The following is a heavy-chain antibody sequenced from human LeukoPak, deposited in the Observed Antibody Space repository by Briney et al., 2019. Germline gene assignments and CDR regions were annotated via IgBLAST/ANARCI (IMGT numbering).Heavy chain of an antibody. D-gene: IGHD6-19*01. CDR3: ASVYSSGWHNYFDY. CDR1: GYTFTRYY. CDR2: INPSGGST. V-gene: IGHV1-46*01. Sequence: ASVKVSCKASGYTFTRYYMHWVRQAPGQGLEWMGMINPSGGSTSYGQKFQGRVTMTRDTSTSTVYMELSRLRSDDTAVYYCASVYSSGWHNYFDYWGQGTLVTVSS. J-gene: IGHJ4*02.